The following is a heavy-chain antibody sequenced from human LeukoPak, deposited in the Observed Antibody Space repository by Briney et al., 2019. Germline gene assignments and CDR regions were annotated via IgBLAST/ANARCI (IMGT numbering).Heavy chain of an antibody. J-gene: IGHJ4*02. CDR1: GYSFTSFW. Sequence: GESLKISCKGSGYSFTSFWIGWVRQMPGKGLEWMGVIYPGDSDTRYSPSFQGQVTISADRSISTAYLQWSSLKASDTAMYYCARHSLFYFDYWGQGTLVTVSS. CDR2: IYPGDSDT. V-gene: IGHV5-51*01. D-gene: IGHD3-3*01. CDR3: ARHSLFYFDY.